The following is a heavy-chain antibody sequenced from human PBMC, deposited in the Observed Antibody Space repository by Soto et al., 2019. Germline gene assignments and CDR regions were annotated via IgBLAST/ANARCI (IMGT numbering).Heavy chain of an antibody. CDR2: IYYSGNT. Sequence: PSETLSLTCTVSGGSISRSSYFWGWIRQPPGKGLEWIGSIYYSGNTYYNPSLKSRITISVDTSKNQFSLKLSSVTAADTAVYYCARQGSVWYFFDSWGQGTLVTVSS. J-gene: IGHJ4*02. V-gene: IGHV4-39*01. CDR3: ARQGSVWYFFDS. D-gene: IGHD6-19*01. CDR1: GGSISRSSYF.